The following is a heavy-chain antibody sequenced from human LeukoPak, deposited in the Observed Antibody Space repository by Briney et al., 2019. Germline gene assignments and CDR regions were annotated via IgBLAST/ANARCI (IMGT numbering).Heavy chain of an antibody. CDR1: GGSFSGYY. D-gene: IGHD1-1*01. J-gene: IGHJ4*02. CDR3: ARLKRKYYFDY. CDR2: INHSGST. Sequence: SETLSLTCAVYGGSFSGYYWSWIRQPPGKGLEWIGEINHSGSTNYNPSLKSRVTISVDTSKNQFSLKLSSVTAADTAVYYCARLKRKYYFDYWGQGTLATVSS. V-gene: IGHV4-34*01.